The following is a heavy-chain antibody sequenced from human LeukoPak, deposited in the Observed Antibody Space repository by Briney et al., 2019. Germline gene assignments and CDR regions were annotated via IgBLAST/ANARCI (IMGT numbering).Heavy chain of an antibody. CDR3: DY. CDR1: GGSINSYY. D-gene: IGHD3-10*01. J-gene: IGHJ4*02. Sequence: SETLSLTCTVSGGSINSYYWGWVRQPAGKGLEWIGRIYTTGTTNYSPSLKSRLTMLLDTSKNQFSLKFCGRQGYTASYYFVDYWSQGTLVTVSS. CDR2: IYTTGTT. V-gene: IGHV4-4*07.